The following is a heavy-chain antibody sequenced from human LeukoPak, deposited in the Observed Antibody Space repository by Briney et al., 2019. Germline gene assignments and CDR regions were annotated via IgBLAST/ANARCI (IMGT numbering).Heavy chain of an antibody. D-gene: IGHD1-20*01. CDR1: GFTFSNYA. J-gene: IGHJ4*02. V-gene: IGHV3-48*01. Sequence: GGSLRLSCAASGFTFSNYAMSWVRQAPGKGLEWVSYISSSSSTIYYADSVKGRFTISRDNSKNTLYLQMDSLRAEDTAVYYCAKDRITGTPYYFDYWGQGTLVTVSS. CDR2: ISSSSSTI. CDR3: AKDRITGTPYYFDY.